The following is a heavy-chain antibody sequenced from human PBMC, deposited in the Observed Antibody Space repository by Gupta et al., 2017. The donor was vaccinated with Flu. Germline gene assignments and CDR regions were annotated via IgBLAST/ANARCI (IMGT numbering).Heavy chain of an antibody. V-gene: IGHV3-74*01. J-gene: IGHJ2*01. D-gene: IGHD4-17*01. CDR2: INSDGSST. Sequence: EVQLVESGGGLVQPGGSLRLSCAASGFTFSSYWMHWVRQAPGKGLVWVSRINSDGSSTSYADSVKGRFTISRDNAKNTLYLQMNSLRAEDTAVYYCARGLDYGGNTDWYFDLWGRGTLVTVSS. CDR3: ARGLDYGGNTDWYFDL. CDR1: GFTFSSYW.